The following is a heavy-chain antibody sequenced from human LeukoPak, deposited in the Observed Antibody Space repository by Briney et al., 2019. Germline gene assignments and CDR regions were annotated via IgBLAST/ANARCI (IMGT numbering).Heavy chain of an antibody. V-gene: IGHV3-23*01. CDR2: ISGSGSST. CDR3: AKDRGYCSSGSCTFDY. J-gene: IGHJ4*02. D-gene: IGHD2-15*01. Sequence: GGSLRLSCAAAGFTFSTYAMSWVRQAPGKGLEWVSAISGSGSSTYYADSVKGRFTISRDNSKNILYLQMNSLRAEDTAVYYCAKDRGYCSSGSCTFDYWGQGTLVTVSS. CDR1: GFTFSTYA.